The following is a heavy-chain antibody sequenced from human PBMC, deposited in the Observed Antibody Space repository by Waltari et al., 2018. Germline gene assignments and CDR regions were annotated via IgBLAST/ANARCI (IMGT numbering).Heavy chain of an antibody. CDR1: GFAFGDFG. J-gene: IGHJ6*02. D-gene: IGHD1-26*01. V-gene: IGHV3-30*18. Sequence: QVQLVESGGGVVQPGKSLTLSCTASGFAFGDFGMHWVRQAPGKGLEWVAGISHDGNMKYDPDSVRGRFTVSRDNSENTLLLQMRSLKTEDTAVYYCAKEIEGATGGFDVWGQGTTV. CDR3: AKEIEGATGGFDV. CDR2: ISHDGNMK.